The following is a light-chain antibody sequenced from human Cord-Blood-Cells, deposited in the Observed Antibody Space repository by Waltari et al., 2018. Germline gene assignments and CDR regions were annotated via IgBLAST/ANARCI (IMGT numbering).Light chain of an antibody. J-gene: IGKJ1*01. CDR3: QQYYSYPPWT. Sequence: AIRLTQPPSSFAAATGDRFTITCRASQGISSYVACNQQKPGKAPKLLTYAASTLQSGVPSRFSGSGSGTDLTLTISGLQSEDFATYFCQQYYSYPPWTFGQGTKVEIK. CDR2: AAS. CDR1: QGISSY. V-gene: IGKV1-8*01.